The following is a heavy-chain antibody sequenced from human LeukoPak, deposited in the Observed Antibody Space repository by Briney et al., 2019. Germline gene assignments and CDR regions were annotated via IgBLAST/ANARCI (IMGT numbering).Heavy chain of an antibody. CDR1: GGSISSSSYY. J-gene: IGHJ4*02. D-gene: IGHD2-15*01. Sequence: PPETPSLTCTVSGGSISSSSYYWGWIRQPPGKGLEWIGSIYYSGGTYYNPSLKSRVTISVDTSKNQFSLKLSSVTAADTAVYYCAQTYCSRGSCVDYWGQGTLVTVSS. CDR2: IYYSGGT. V-gene: IGHV4-39*05. CDR3: AQTYCSRGSCVDY.